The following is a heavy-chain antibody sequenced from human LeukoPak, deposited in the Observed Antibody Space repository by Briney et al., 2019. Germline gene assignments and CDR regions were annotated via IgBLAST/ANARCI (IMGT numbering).Heavy chain of an antibody. Sequence: SETLSLTCAVYGGSFSGYYWSWIRQPPGKGLGLIGEINHSGSTNYNPSLKSRVTISVDTSKNQFSLKLSSVTAADTAVYYCARGPAARLARFDYWGQGTLVTVSS. V-gene: IGHV4-34*01. D-gene: IGHD6-6*01. CDR1: GGSFSGYY. J-gene: IGHJ4*02. CDR3: ARGPAARLARFDY. CDR2: INHSGST.